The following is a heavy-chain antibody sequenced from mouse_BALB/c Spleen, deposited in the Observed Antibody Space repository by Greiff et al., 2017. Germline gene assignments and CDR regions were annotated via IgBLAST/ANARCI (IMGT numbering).Heavy chain of an antibody. CDR2: ISYDGSN. J-gene: IGHJ1*01. CDR3: ARGDYYDYWYFDV. D-gene: IGHD2-4*01. Sequence: VQLQQSGPGLVKPSQSLSLTCSVTGYSITSGYYWNWIRQFPGNKLEWMGYISYDGSNNYNPSLKNRISITRDTSKNQFFLKLNSVTTEDTATYYCARGDYYDYWYFDVWGAGTTVTVSS. V-gene: IGHV3-6*02. CDR1: GYSITSGYY.